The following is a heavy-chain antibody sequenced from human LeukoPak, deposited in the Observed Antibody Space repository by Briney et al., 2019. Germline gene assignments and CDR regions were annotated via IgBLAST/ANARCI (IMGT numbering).Heavy chain of an antibody. V-gene: IGHV1-69*04. Sequence: GASVKVSCKASGYTFTSYGISWVRQAPGQGLEWMGRIIPILGIANYAQKFQGRVTITADKSTSTAYMELSSLRSEDTAVYYCASVNCSGGSCYSTGPASYWGQGTLVTVSS. CDR2: IIPILGIA. D-gene: IGHD2-15*01. CDR1: GYTFTSYG. CDR3: ASVNCSGGSCYSTGPASY. J-gene: IGHJ4*02.